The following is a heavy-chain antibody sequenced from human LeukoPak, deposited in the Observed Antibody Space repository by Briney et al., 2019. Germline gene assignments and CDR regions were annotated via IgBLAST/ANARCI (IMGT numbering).Heavy chain of an antibody. D-gene: IGHD3-3*01. CDR3: ASTVFGVTYNWFDP. V-gene: IGHV4-61*02. Sequence: PSQTLSLTCTVSGASISSGSYFWSWVRQPAGKALEWIGRFHTSGGTNYNPSLESRVNISVDTSKNQFSLKLTSVTAADTAVYYCASTVFGVTYNWFDPWGQGTLVTVSS. J-gene: IGHJ5*02. CDR1: GASISSGSYF. CDR2: FHTSGGT.